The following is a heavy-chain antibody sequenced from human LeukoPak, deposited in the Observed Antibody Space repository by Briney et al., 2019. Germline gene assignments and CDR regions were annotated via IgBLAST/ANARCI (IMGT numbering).Heavy chain of an antibody. Sequence: SETLSLTCTVSGGSISSSSYYWGWIRQPPGKGLEWIGSIYYSGSTYYNPSLKSRVTISVDTSKNQFSLKLSSVTAADTAVYYCARVIETAFITIFDYYYYMDVWGKGTTVTVSS. J-gene: IGHJ6*03. CDR1: GGSISSSSYY. D-gene: IGHD3-3*01. CDR2: IYYSGST. V-gene: IGHV4-39*07. CDR3: ARVIETAFITIFDYYYYMDV.